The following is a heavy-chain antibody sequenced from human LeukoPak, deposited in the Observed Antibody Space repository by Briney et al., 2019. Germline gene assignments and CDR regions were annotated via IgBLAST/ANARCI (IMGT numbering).Heavy chain of an antibody. J-gene: IGHJ1*01. CDR1: GFTFDDYA. CDR3: AQEVDGASGTKIGDFQH. CDR2: ITWNRDNI. D-gene: IGHD1-26*01. V-gene: IGHV3-9*01. Sequence: GRSLRLSCTVSGFTFDDYAMHWVRHTPGKGLEWVAGITWNRDNIGYGDSVKGRFTISRDNVKNVLYLQMNSLRAEDTAVYYCAQEVDGASGTKIGDFQHWGQGTLVIVSS.